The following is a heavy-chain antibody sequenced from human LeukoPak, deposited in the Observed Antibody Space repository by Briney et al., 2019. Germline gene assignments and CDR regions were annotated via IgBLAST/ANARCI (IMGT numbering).Heavy chain of an antibody. CDR3: ARDHYKNFDY. D-gene: IGHD4-11*01. J-gene: IGHJ4*02. CDR2: IKKDGSEK. Sequence: PGGSLRLSCAASGFSFSTYWMSWVRQAPGKGLEWVANIKKDGSEKYYVDSVKGRFTTSRGNAKNSLYLQMNSLRAEDTAVYYCARDHYKNFDYWGQGTLVTVSS. CDR1: GFSFSTYW. V-gene: IGHV3-7*01.